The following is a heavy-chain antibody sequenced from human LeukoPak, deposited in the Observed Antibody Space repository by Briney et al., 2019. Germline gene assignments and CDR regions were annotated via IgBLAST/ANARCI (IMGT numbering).Heavy chain of an antibody. D-gene: IGHD3-9*01. Sequence: SQTLSLTCTVSGGSIISDGHYWTWIRQHPGKGLELIGFIYHSGSTYPNPSLKSRVDISMDTSKIQFSLTLTSVTAADTAIYFCARALTRNWFDPWGQGTLVTVSS. CDR1: GGSIISDGHY. J-gene: IGHJ5*02. CDR3: ARALTRNWFDP. V-gene: IGHV4-31*03. CDR2: IYHSGST.